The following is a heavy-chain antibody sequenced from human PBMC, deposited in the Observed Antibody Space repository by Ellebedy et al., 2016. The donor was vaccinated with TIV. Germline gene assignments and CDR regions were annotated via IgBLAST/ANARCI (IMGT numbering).Heavy chain of an antibody. D-gene: IGHD3-10*02. Sequence: SETLSLTCTVSGGSISSYYWSWIRQPPGKGLEWIGHIYTSGTTNYNPSLQSRVTISVDTSKYQFSLKMTSVTAADTAVYYCARTPSAWRVTRVGQYFDSWGQGTLVTVSP. CDR3: ARTPSAWRVTRVGQYFDS. CDR2: IYTSGTT. V-gene: IGHV4-59*01. J-gene: IGHJ4*02. CDR1: GGSISSYY.